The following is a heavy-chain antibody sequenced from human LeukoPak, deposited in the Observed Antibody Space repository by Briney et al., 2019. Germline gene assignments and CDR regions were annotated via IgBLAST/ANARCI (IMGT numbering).Heavy chain of an antibody. D-gene: IGHD6-13*01. V-gene: IGHV4-39*01. CDR1: GASFSSSTYY. Sequence: SETLSLTCTVSGASFSSSTYYWGWIRQPPGKGLEWIGSIYYSGSTYYNPSLKSRVTMSVDTSKNQFSLKLSSVTAADTAVYYCARHAGGISSTGTRPFDYWGQGTLVTVSS. J-gene: IGHJ4*02. CDR2: IYYSGST. CDR3: ARHAGGISSTGTRPFDY.